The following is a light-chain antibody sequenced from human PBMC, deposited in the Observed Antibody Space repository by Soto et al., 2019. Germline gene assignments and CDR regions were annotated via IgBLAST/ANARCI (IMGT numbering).Light chain of an antibody. V-gene: IGKV3-20*01. CDR3: QHYGSAIFT. CDR2: GAS. J-gene: IGKJ3*01. Sequence: EIVLTQSPGTLSLSPGERATLSCRASQSFSSSYLAWYQQKPGQAPRLLIYGASSRATGIPDRFSGSRSGTDFTLTISSLVPEDLAVYYCQHYGSAIFTFGPGTKVDVK. CDR1: QSFSSSY.